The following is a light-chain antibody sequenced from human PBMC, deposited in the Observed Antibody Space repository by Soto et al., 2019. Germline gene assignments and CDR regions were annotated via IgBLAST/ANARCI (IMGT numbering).Light chain of an antibody. CDR3: QHYGGIWT. CDR1: QSITNR. V-gene: IGKV1-5*01. J-gene: IGKJ1*01. CDR2: DAS. Sequence: ETHLTQRNCTMSASSLERVKIKFRASQSITNRLAWYQQKPGKAPKVLIYDASNLEYGVPSRFSGSGFGTEFILTISSLQPDDFATYWCQHYGGIWTSGQATTVDI.